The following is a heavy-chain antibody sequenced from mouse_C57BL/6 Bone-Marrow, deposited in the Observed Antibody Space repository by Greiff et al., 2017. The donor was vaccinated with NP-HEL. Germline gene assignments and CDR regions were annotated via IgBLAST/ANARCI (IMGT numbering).Heavy chain of an antibody. CDR2: IDPSDSYT. Sequence: QVQLQQPGAELVRPGTSVKLSCKASGYTFTSYWMHWVKQRPGQGLEWIGVIDPSDSYTNYNQKFKGKATLTVDTSSSTAYMQLSSLTSEDSAVYYCAILLRSYWYCDVWGTGTTVTVSS. J-gene: IGHJ1*03. D-gene: IGHD1-1*01. V-gene: IGHV1-59*01. CDR1: GYTFTSYW. CDR3: AILLRSYWYCDV.